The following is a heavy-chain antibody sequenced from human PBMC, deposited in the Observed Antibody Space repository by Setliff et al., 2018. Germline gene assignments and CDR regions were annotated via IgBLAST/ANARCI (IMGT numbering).Heavy chain of an antibody. CDR2: IYTSGGT. Sequence: SETLSLTCTVSGASISSYYWSWIRQPPGKGLEWIGYIYTSGGTNYNPSLKSRLIISVDAPDNQFSVKLSSVTAADTAVYYCARHKSNGSGSYPSLYMDVWGKGIMVTVSS. V-gene: IGHV4-4*08. CDR1: GASISSYY. CDR3: ARHKSNGSGSYPSLYMDV. J-gene: IGHJ6*03. D-gene: IGHD3-10*01.